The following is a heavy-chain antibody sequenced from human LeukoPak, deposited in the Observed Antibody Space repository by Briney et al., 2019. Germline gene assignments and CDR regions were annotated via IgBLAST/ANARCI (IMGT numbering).Heavy chain of an antibody. CDR3: AKLSWQLVYAFDI. J-gene: IGHJ3*02. Sequence: PGGSLRLSCAASGFTFSTYAMSWVRQAPGKGLEYVSAISGSGGSTYYADSVKGRFTISRDNSKNTLYLQMNSLRAEDTAVYYCAKLSWQLVYAFDIWGQGTMVTVSS. D-gene: IGHD6-6*01. CDR1: GFTFSTYA. V-gene: IGHV3-23*01. CDR2: ISGSGGST.